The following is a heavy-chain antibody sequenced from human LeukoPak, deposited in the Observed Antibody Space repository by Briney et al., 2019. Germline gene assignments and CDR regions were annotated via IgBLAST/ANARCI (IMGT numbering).Heavy chain of an antibody. V-gene: IGHV4-4*07. CDR2: IYTSGST. CDR3: ARYAAAGQQFNFDY. Sequence: PSETLSLTCTVSGGSISSYYWSWIRQPAGKGLEWIGRIYTSGSTNYNPSLKSRVTISVDTSKNQFSLKLSSVTAADTAVYYCARYAAAGQQFNFDYWGQGTLVTVSS. CDR1: GGSISSYY. D-gene: IGHD6-13*01. J-gene: IGHJ4*02.